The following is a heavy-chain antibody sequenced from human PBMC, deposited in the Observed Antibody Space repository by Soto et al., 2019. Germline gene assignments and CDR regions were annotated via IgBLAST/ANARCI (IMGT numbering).Heavy chain of an antibody. Sequence: QVQLVQSGAEVKKPGASVKVSCKASGYTFTSYGISWVRQAPGQGLEWLGWISAYNGNTNYARNLQGRVTVTADTSTTTAYMELRSLRSDDTAVYYCARDRGIVIVGGIIPDYWGQGTLVTVSS. J-gene: IGHJ4*02. CDR2: ISAYNGNT. V-gene: IGHV1-18*01. CDR3: ARDRGIVIVGGIIPDY. D-gene: IGHD1-26*01. CDR1: GYTFTSYG.